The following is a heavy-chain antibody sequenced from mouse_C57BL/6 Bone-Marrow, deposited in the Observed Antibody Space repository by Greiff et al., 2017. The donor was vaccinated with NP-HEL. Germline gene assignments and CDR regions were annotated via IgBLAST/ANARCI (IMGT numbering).Heavy chain of an antibody. Sequence: EVNVVESGGGLVKPGGSLKLSCAASGFTFSSYAMSWVRQTPEKRLEWVATISDGGSYTYYPDNVKGRFTISRDNAKNNLYLQMSHLKSEDTAMYYCARGGLWYFDVWGTGTTVTVSS. CDR3: ARGGLWYFDV. CDR1: GFTFSSYA. D-gene: IGHD3-3*01. CDR2: ISDGGSYT. V-gene: IGHV5-4*03. J-gene: IGHJ1*03.